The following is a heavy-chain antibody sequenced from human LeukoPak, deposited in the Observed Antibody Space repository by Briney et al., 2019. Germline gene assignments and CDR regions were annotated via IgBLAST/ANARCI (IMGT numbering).Heavy chain of an antibody. D-gene: IGHD5-24*01. Sequence: PSETLSLTCTVSGGSISSYYWSWIRQPPGKGLEWIGYIYYSGSTNYNPSLKSRVTISVDTSKNQFSLKLSSVTAADTAVYYCARVHQNYPSGNFDYWGQGTLVTVFS. CDR1: GGSISSYY. V-gene: IGHV4-59*01. CDR3: ARVHQNYPSGNFDY. J-gene: IGHJ4*02. CDR2: IYYSGST.